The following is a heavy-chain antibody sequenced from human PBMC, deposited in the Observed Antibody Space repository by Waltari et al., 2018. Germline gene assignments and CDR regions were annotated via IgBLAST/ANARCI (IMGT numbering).Heavy chain of an antibody. CDR3: ARHGPYYYDSSGYFDDAFDI. D-gene: IGHD3-22*01. V-gene: IGHV5-10-1*03. CDR2: IAPSDSET. CDR1: GYSFTSYW. J-gene: IGHJ3*02. Sequence: EVQLVQSGAEVKKPGESLRISCKGSGYSFTSYWISWVRQMLGKGLEWMGRIAPSDSETNYSPSFQRHVTISADKSISTAYLQWSSLKASDTAMYYCARHGPYYYDSSGYFDDAFDIWGQGTMVTVSS.